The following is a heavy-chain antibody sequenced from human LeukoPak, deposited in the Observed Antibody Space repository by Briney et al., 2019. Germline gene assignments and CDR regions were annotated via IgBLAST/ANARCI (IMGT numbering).Heavy chain of an antibody. V-gene: IGHV4-34*01. CDR1: GGSFSGYY. Sequence: SETLSLTCAVYGGSFSGYYWSWIRQPPGKGLEWIGEINHSGSTNYNPSLKSRVTISVDTSKNQFSLKLSSVTAADTAVYYCARGGSLRYYYYYGMDVWGQGTTVTVSS. CDR2: INHSGST. CDR3: ARGGSLRYYYYYGMDV. J-gene: IGHJ6*02. D-gene: IGHD2-21*01.